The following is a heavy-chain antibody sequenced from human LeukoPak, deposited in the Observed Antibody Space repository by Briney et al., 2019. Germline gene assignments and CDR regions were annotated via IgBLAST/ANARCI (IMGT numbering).Heavy chain of an antibody. V-gene: IGHV4-59*12. Sequence: SETLSLTCTVSGGSISSYYRSWIRQPPGKGLEWIGYIYYSGSTNYNPSLKSRATISVDTSKNQFSLKLSSVTAADTAVYYCARGRYYYGSGSWFDPWGQGTLVTVSS. CDR1: GGSISSYY. D-gene: IGHD3-10*01. CDR3: ARGRYYYGSGSWFDP. CDR2: IYYSGST. J-gene: IGHJ5*02.